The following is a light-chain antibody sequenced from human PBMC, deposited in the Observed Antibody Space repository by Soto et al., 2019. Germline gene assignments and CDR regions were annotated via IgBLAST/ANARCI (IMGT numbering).Light chain of an antibody. Sequence: ERVMSQSPATLSVSPGERATLSCRASQSVSSNLAWYQQKPGQAHRRLISGASTRATGIPARFSGSGAGTEFTLISSRLQSEELAVYYCQQYNNWPPISVGQATRLEIK. CDR2: GAS. V-gene: IGKV3-15*01. J-gene: IGKJ5*01. CDR1: QSVSSN. CDR3: QQYNNWPPIS.